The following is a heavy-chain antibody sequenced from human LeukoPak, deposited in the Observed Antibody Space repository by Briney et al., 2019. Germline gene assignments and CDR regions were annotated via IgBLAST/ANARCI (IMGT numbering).Heavy chain of an antibody. V-gene: IGHV1-69*06. CDR3: ASLVPLSH. CDR2: IIPIFGTA. CDR1: GYTFTGYY. J-gene: IGHJ4*02. D-gene: IGHD2/OR15-2a*01. Sequence: PVKVSCKASGYTFTGYYMHWVRQAPGQGLEWMGGIIPIFGTANYAQKFQGRVTITADKSTSTAYMELSSLRSEDTAVYYCASLVPLSHWGQGTLVTVSS.